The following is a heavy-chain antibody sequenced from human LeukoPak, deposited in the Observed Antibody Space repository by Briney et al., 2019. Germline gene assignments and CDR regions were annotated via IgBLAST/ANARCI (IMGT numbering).Heavy chain of an antibody. CDR3: VRERNNFWSGHHSIFDS. D-gene: IGHD3-3*01. Sequence: GGSLRLSCAASGFIFSDHWMHWVRQAPGKGLVWLSRINNDGSSTVYADSVKGRFTFSRDNAENTLFLEMSSLRVEDTAVYYCVRERNNFWSGHHSIFDSWGQGTLVTVSS. V-gene: IGHV3-74*01. CDR2: INNDGSST. J-gene: IGHJ4*02. CDR1: GFIFSDHW.